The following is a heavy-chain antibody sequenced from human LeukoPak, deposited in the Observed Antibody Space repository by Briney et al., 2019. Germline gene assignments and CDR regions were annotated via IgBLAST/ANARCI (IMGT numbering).Heavy chain of an antibody. J-gene: IGHJ5*02. D-gene: IGHD3-22*01. V-gene: IGHV4-34*01. Sequence: KPSETLSLTCGVYGGSFSAYSWTWIRQPPGKGLEWIGEISYNGNTNYNPSLKSRVAISIDTSNDQFSLSLNSVTAADTGVYYCARGQGVTVIKVGKNWFDPWSQGTQVIVSP. CDR1: GGSFSAYS. CDR2: ISYNGNT. CDR3: ARGQGVTVIKVGKNWFDP.